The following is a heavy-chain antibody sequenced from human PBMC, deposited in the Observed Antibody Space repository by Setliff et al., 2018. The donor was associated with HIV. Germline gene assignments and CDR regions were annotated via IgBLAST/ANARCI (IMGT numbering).Heavy chain of an antibody. CDR1: GGSISDNNW. CDR2: IFHSGST. CDR3: ARQSTMAAAAFDY. D-gene: IGHD6-13*01. V-gene: IGHV4-4*02. Sequence: PSETLSLTCAVSGGSISDNNWWSWVRQPPGKELEWIGEIFHSGSTNYNPSLKSRVTILVDKSKNQLSLRLSSVTAADTAIYYCARQSTMAAAAFDYWGQGTLVTVSS. J-gene: IGHJ4*02.